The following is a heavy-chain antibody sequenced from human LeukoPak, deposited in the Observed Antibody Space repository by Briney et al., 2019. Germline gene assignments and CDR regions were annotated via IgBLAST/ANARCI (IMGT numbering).Heavy chain of an antibody. CDR1: GFTFSDYY. D-gene: IGHD6-19*01. J-gene: IGHJ6*04. V-gene: IGHV3-11*06. Sequence: GGSLRLSCAASGFTFSDYYMSWIRQAPGEGLEWVSYISSSSSYTNYADSVKGRFTISRDNAKNSLYLQVNSLRAEDTAVYYCARDQAGIAVAGTPWYYYGMDVWGKGTTVTVSS. CDR2: ISSSSSYT. CDR3: ARDQAGIAVAGTPWYYYGMDV.